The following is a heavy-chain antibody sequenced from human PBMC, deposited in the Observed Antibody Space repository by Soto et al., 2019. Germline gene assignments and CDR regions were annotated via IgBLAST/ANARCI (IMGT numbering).Heavy chain of an antibody. J-gene: IGHJ4*02. Sequence: EVQLVESGGGLVQPGGSLRVSCAAYGFLFSDDWMHCVRQVPGKGPMWVSRITGDGSRIDFVDSVKGRFTISRDNAENTVDLQMSSLRAEDAAVYYCGRGGSPAYYIDYWGQGTLGTVS. CDR1: GFLFSDDW. CDR3: GRGGSPAYYIDY. V-gene: IGHV3-74*01. CDR2: ITGDGSRI. D-gene: IGHD3-10*01.